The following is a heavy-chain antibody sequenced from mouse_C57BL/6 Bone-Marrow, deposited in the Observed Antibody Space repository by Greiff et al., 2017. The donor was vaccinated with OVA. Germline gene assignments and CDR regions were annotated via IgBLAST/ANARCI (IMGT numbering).Heavy chain of an antibody. D-gene: IGHD4-1*01. V-gene: IGHV5-4*01. Sequence: DVMLVESGGGLVKPGGSLKLSCAASGFTFSSYAMSWVRQTPEKRLEWVATISDGGSYTYYPDNVKGRFTISRDNAKNNLYLQMSHLKSEDTAMYYCARDGPNWDYFDYWGQGTTLTVSS. CDR2: ISDGGSYT. CDR1: GFTFSSYA. CDR3: ARDGPNWDYFDY. J-gene: IGHJ2*01.